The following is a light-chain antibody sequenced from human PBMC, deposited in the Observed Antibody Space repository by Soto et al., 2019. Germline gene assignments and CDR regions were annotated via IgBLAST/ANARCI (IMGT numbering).Light chain of an antibody. CDR1: SSDVGGYYY. Sequence: QSALTQPRSVSGSRGQSVTISCTGTSSDVGGYYYVSWYQQHPGKAPKLMIYDVSKRPSGVPDRFSGSKSGNTASLTISGHQAEDGADYYCCSYAGSYTVIFGGGTKLTVL. CDR3: CSYAGSYTVI. V-gene: IGLV2-11*01. J-gene: IGLJ2*01. CDR2: DVS.